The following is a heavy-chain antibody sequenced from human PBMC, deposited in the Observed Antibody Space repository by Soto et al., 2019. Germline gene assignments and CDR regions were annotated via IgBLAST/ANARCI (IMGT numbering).Heavy chain of an antibody. Sequence: ASVKVSCKVSGYTLTELSMHWVRQAPGKGLEWMGGFDPEDGETIYAQKFQGRVTMTEDTSTDTAYMELSSLRSEDTAVYYCATERSSSWYPHDAFDIWGQGTMVTVSS. D-gene: IGHD6-13*01. J-gene: IGHJ3*02. CDR1: GYTLTELS. CDR2: FDPEDGET. CDR3: ATERSSSWYPHDAFDI. V-gene: IGHV1-24*01.